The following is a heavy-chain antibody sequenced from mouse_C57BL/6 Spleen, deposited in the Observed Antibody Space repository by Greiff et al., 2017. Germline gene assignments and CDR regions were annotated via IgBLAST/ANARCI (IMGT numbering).Heavy chain of an antibody. Sequence: QVQLQQSGPELVKPGASVKISCKASGYAFSSSWMNWVKQRPGKGLEWIGRVSPGDGDTNYNGKFKGKATLTADKSSSTAYMQLSSLTSEDSAVYFCAREEYYYAMDYWGSGTSGT. CDR1: GYAFSSSW. CDR2: VSPGDGDT. V-gene: IGHV1-82*01. CDR3: AREEYYYAMDY. J-gene: IGHJ4*01.